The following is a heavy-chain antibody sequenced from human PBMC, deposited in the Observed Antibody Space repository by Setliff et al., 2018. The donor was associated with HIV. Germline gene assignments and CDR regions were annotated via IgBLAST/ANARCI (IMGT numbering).Heavy chain of an antibody. CDR2: ISYDGSNK. D-gene: IGHD6-19*01. CDR3: ARDPGSGWYVNRYLDY. CDR1: GFTFSSYA. Sequence: PGGSLRLSCAASGFTFSSYAMHWVRQAPGKGLEWVAVISYDGSNKYYADSVKGRFTISRDNSKNTLYLQMNSLRAEDTAVYYCARDPGSGWYVNRYLDYWGQGTLVTVSS. J-gene: IGHJ4*02. V-gene: IGHV3-30*01.